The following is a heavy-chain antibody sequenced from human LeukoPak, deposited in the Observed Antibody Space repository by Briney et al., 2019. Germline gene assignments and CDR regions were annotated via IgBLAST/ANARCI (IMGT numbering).Heavy chain of an antibody. CDR3: AKSNWFDP. CDR1: GFTFDDYA. CDR2: ISWNSGSI. Sequence: PGGSLRLSCAASGFTFDDYAMHWVRQAPGKGLEWVSGISWNSGSIGYADSVKGRFTISRDNAKNTLYLQMNSLRAEDTAVYYCAKSNWFDPWGLGTLVTVSS. J-gene: IGHJ5*02. V-gene: IGHV3-9*01.